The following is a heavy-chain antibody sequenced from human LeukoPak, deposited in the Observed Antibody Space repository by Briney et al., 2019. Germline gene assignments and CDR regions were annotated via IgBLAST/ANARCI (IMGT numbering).Heavy chain of an antibody. Sequence: GGSLRLSCAAFSGFAMSWVRQAPGRGLEWVANMNQDGSAKGYVDSVKGRFTISRDNARNSLYLQMSSLRPEDTAVYYCATYTHWVAGDVWGQGTTVTVSS. CDR1: SGFA. CDR3: ATYTHWVAGDV. J-gene: IGHJ6*02. D-gene: IGHD3-16*01. V-gene: IGHV3-7*01. CDR2: MNQDGSAK.